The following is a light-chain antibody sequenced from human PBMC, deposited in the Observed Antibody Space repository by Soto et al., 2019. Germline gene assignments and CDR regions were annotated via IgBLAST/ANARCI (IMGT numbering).Light chain of an antibody. Sequence: EIVLTHSPGTLSLSPQERATLSCRASQSVFNNHIGWYQQKPGQAPRLLIYDASNRATGIPVRFSGTGSETDFTLTISGLQSEDSAVYFCQQYNNWPFSFCQGTRLEVK. J-gene: IGKJ5*01. V-gene: IGKV3D-15*01. CDR1: QSVFNN. CDR2: DAS. CDR3: QQYNNWPFS.